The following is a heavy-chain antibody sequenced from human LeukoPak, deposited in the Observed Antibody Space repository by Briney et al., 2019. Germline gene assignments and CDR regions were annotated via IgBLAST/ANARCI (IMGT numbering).Heavy chain of an antibody. CDR1: GGSFSGYY. J-gene: IGHJ4*02. V-gene: IGHV4-34*01. D-gene: IGHD5-18*01. CDR2: INHSGST. Sequence: SETLSLTCAVYGGSFSGYYWSWIRQPPGKGLEWIGEINHSGSTNYNPSLKSRVTISVDTSKNQFSLKLSSVTAADTAVYYCARTPRRGYSYGLRFGFDYWGQGTLVTVSS. CDR3: ARTPRRGYSYGLRFGFDY.